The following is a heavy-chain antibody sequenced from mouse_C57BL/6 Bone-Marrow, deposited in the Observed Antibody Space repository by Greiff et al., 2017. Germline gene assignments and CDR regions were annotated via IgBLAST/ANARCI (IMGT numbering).Heavy chain of an antibody. CDR3: AREDGNYYY. Sequence: QVQLQQPGAELVRPGTSVKLSCKASGYTFTSYWMHWVKQRPGQGLEWIGVIDPSDSYTNYNQKFKGKATLTVDTSSSTAYMQLSSLTSEDSAVYYCAREDGNYYYWGQGTTLTVSS. V-gene: IGHV1-59*01. J-gene: IGHJ2*01. D-gene: IGHD2-1*01. CDR2: IDPSDSYT. CDR1: GYTFTSYW.